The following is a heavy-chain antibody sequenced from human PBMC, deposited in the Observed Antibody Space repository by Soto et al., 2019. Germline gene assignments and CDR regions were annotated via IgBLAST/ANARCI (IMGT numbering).Heavy chain of an antibody. CDR1: GDPISSNKW. J-gene: IGHJ6*02. D-gene: IGHD6-6*01. CDR3: ARDFSGQIVRAYGLDV. CDR2: INHSGNT. V-gene: IGHV4-4*02. Sequence: QVQLQESGPGLVKPSGTLSLTCAVSGDPISSNKWWSWVRQRPGKGLEWIGQINHSGNTNYNPSLKRRVTISVDKSKNQSSLHLTSVTAADTAVYYCARDFSGQIVRAYGLDVWGQGTTVTVSS.